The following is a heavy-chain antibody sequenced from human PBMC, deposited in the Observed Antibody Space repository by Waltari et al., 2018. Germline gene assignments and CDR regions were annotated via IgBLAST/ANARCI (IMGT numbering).Heavy chain of an antibody. Sequence: EEHLVESGGGLVQPGGSLRLSCAASGLIFINYEMNWIRQAPGKGLEWVSYIRSSGSTSYYADSAKGRFTISRDNAKNSLYLQMNSLRAEDTAVYYCARRDDYGDDPFWTWGQGTLVTVSS. CDR2: IRSSGSTS. V-gene: IGHV3-48*03. CDR1: GLIFINYE. J-gene: IGHJ5*02. D-gene: IGHD4-17*01. CDR3: ARRDDYGDDPFWT.